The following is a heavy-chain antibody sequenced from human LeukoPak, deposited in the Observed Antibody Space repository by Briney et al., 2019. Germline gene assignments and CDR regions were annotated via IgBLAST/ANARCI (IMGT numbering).Heavy chain of an antibody. CDR3: ARARKYDFWSGYYPLTYYYYYGMDV. CDR2: FDPEDGET. J-gene: IGHJ6*02. CDR1: GYTLTELS. Sequence: ASVKVSCKVSGYTLTELSMHWVRQAPGKGLEWMGGFDPEDGETIYAQKFQGRVTMTEDTSTDTAYMELSSLRSEDTAVYYCARARKYDFWSGYYPLTYYYYYGMDVWGQGTTVTVSS. V-gene: IGHV1-24*01. D-gene: IGHD3-3*01.